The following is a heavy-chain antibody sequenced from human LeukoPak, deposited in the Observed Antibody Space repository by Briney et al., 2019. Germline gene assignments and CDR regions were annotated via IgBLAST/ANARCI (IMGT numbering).Heavy chain of an antibody. CDR2: INHSGST. J-gene: IGHJ5*02. D-gene: IGHD2-2*01. CDR1: GGSFSGYY. Sequence: SETLSLTCAVYGGSFSGYYWSWIRQPPGKGLEWIGEINHSGSTNYNPSLKSRVTISVDTSKTHFSLKLSSVTAADTAVYYCARGSDIVVVPAATGGWFDPWGQGTLVTVSS. CDR3: ARGSDIVVVPAATGGWFDP. V-gene: IGHV4-34*01.